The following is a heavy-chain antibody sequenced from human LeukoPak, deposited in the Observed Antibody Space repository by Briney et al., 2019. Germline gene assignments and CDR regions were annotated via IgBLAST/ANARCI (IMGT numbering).Heavy chain of an antibody. CDR3: ARDLGLDP. CDR1: GFTFSSYG. D-gene: IGHD3-10*01. J-gene: IGHJ5*02. V-gene: IGHV3-30*02. CDR2: IQYDGNSQ. Sequence: GGSLRLSCAASGFTFSSYGMHWVRQAPGKGLEWVAFIQYDGNSQYSADSVKGRFTISRDNSKNTLYLQMNSLRAEDTAVYYCARDLGLDPWGQGTLVTVSS.